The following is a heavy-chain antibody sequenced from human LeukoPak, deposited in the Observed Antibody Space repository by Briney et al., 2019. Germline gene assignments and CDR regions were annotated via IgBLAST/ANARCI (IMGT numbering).Heavy chain of an antibody. Sequence: GASVKVSCMASGYTFTGYYMHWVRQAPGQGLEWMGWINPNSGGTNYAQKFQGRVIMTRDTSISTAYMALSRLRSDDTAVYYCARYYYDTSSAFDIWGQGTMVTVSS. CDR1: GYTFTGYY. D-gene: IGHD3-22*01. V-gene: IGHV1-2*02. J-gene: IGHJ3*02. CDR3: ARYYYDTSSAFDI. CDR2: INPNSGGT.